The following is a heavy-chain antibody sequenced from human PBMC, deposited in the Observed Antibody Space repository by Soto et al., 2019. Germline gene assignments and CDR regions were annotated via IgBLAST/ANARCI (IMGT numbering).Heavy chain of an antibody. Sequence: QVQLVQSGAEVKKPGSSVKVSCKASGGTFSSYTISWVRQAPGQGLEWMGRIIPILGIANYAQKLQGRVTITADKSTSTAYMELSSLRSEDTAVYYCAVTTVTTFVLGFDYWGQGTLVTVSS. J-gene: IGHJ4*02. CDR2: IIPILGIA. CDR1: GGTFSSYT. CDR3: AVTTVTTFVLGFDY. D-gene: IGHD4-4*01. V-gene: IGHV1-69*02.